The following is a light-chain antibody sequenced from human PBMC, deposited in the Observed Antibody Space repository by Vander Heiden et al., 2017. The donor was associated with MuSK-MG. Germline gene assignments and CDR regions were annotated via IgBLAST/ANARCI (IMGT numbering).Light chain of an antibody. V-gene: IGKV1-5*03. Sequence: DIQMTQSPSTLSASVGDRVTITCRASQSISSWLAWYQQKPGKAPKLLIYKASTLESGVPSRFSGSGSGTEFTLTISSLQPDDLATYHCQQYNSNPLTFGGGTKVEIK. CDR1: QSISSW. CDR3: QQYNSNPLT. CDR2: KAS. J-gene: IGKJ4*01.